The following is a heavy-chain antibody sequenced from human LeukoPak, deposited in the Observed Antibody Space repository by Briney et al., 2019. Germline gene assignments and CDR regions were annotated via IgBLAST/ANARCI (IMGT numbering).Heavy chain of an antibody. CDR2: ISYGGRT. V-gene: IGHV4-59*08. CDR1: GGSISSYY. Sequence: PSETLSLTCTVSGGSISSYYWSWIRQPPGKGLEWIGYISYGGRTNYKPSLQSRVTISVDTSKTQFSLNLDSVPAADTAVYYCARALLGEFPNYFDYWGQGTLVTVSS. D-gene: IGHD3-16*01. CDR3: ARALLGEFPNYFDY. J-gene: IGHJ4*02.